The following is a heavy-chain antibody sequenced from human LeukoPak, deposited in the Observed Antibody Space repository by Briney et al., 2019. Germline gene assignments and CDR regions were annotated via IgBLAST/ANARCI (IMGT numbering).Heavy chain of an antibody. CDR1: GGTFTSYA. Sequence: SVKVSCKASGGTFTSYAISWVRQAPGQGLEWMGGILPIFGTANSAQTFQGKVTITADESTSTAYMELSRLRSEDTAVYYCAGEDGSTFYYYYMDGWGKGITVTASS. V-gene: IGHV1-69*13. CDR2: ILPIFGTA. D-gene: IGHD2-2*01. J-gene: IGHJ6*03. CDR3: AGEDGSTFYYYYMDG.